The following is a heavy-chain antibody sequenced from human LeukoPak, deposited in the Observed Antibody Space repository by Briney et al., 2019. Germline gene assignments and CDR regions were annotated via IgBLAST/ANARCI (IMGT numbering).Heavy chain of an antibody. D-gene: IGHD6-13*01. J-gene: IGHJ4*02. Sequence: SETLSLTCTVSCGSISSGGYYWSWVPHPPGKGPGGIGYIYYSGSTYYNPSLKSRVTISVDTSKNQFSLKLSSVTAADTAVYYCARAAAGRKTFDYWGQGTLVTVSS. CDR3: ARAAAGRKTFDY. V-gene: IGHV4-31*03. CDR1: CGSISSGGYY. CDR2: IYYSGST.